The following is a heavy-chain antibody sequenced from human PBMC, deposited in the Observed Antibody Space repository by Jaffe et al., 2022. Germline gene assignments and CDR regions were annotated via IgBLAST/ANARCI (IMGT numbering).Heavy chain of an antibody. CDR2: IYYSGST. J-gene: IGHJ4*02. D-gene: IGHD3-3*01. CDR1: GGSISSYY. Sequence: QVQLQESGPGLVKPSETLSLTCTVSGGSISSYYWSWIRQPPGKGLEWIGYIYYSGSTNYNPSLKSRVTISVDTSKNQFSLKLSSVTAADTAVYYCARAVWSGYYEFDYWGQGTLVTVSS. V-gene: IGHV4-59*01. CDR3: ARAVWSGYYEFDY.